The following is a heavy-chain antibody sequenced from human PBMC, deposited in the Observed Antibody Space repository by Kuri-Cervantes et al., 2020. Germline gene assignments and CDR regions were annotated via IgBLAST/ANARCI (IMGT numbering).Heavy chain of an antibody. D-gene: IGHD2-2*01. J-gene: IGHJ3*01. V-gene: IGHV4-4*02. CDR1: GGSISSSNW. Sequence: SCAVSGGSISSSNWWSWVRQPPGKGLEWIGEIYHSGSTNYNPSLKSRVTISVDKSKNQFSLKLSSVTAADTAVYYCARDIVVWDDAFDVWGQGTMVTVSS. CDR3: ARDIVVWDDAFDV. CDR2: IYHSGST.